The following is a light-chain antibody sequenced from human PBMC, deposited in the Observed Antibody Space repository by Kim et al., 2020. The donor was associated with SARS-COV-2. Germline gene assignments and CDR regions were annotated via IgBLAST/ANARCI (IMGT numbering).Light chain of an antibody. CDR2: DAS. J-gene: IGKJ1*01. Sequence: ETVLTQSPATLSLSPGERATLSCRASQSVSSYLAWYQQKPGQAPRLLIYDASKRATGIPARFSGGGSGTDFTLTISSLEPEDFAIYYCQQRSNWPMTFGQGTKVDIK. CDR3: QQRSNWPMT. V-gene: IGKV3-11*01. CDR1: QSVSSY.